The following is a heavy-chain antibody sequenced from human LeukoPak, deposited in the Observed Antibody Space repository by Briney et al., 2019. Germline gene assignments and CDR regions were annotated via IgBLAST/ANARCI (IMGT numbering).Heavy chain of an antibody. Sequence: GGSLRLSCAASGFTFSSYAMSWVHQAPGKGLEWVSAISGSGGSTYYADSVKGRFTISRDNSKNTLYLQMNSLRAEDTAVYYCAKHMVGATVGYWGQGTLVTVSS. CDR3: AKHMVGATVGY. J-gene: IGHJ4*02. CDR2: ISGSGGST. D-gene: IGHD1-26*01. CDR1: GFTFSSYA. V-gene: IGHV3-23*01.